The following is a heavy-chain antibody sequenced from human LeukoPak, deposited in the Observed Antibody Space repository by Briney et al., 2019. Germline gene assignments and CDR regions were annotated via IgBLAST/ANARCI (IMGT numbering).Heavy chain of an antibody. CDR2: ISYDGSKK. V-gene: IGHV3-30*03. CDR1: GFTFSSYG. D-gene: IGHD2-2*01. Sequence: GGSLRLSCAASGFTFSSYGMHWVRQAPGKGLEWVTVISYDGSKKYYADSVKGRFTISRDNSKNTLYLQMNSLRAEDTAVYYCARVVDKPYYYYMDVWGKGTTVTVSS. CDR3: ARVVDKPYYYYMDV. J-gene: IGHJ6*03.